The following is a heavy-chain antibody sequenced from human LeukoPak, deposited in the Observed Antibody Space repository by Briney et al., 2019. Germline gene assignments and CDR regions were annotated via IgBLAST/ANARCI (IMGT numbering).Heavy chain of an antibody. V-gene: IGHV4-59*01. CDR3: ARGYSYGQNPFNDI. Sequence: SQTLSPTCTVPGASIRSSSCSSLRQPPGKRPECIGYIYYSGSTNYHPSLKTRVTISVDTSKTHFSLTLSSVTAAVTAVYSCARGYSYGQNPFNDIWGHGTTVTVSS. D-gene: IGHD5-18*01. J-gene: IGHJ3*02. CDR1: GASIRSSS. CDR2: IYYSGST.